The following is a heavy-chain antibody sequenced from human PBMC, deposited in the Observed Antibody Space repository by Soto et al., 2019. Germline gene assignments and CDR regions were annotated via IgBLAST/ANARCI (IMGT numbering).Heavy chain of an antibody. CDR1: GYTFTSYG. CDR2: ISAYNGNT. V-gene: IGHV1-18*01. Sequence: ASVKVSCKASGYTFTSYGISWVRQAPGQGLEWMGWISAYNGNTNHAQKLQGRVTMTTDTSTSTAYMELRSLRSDDTAVYYCARSPLTYYYDSSGYKVNRFDPWGQGTLVTVSS. J-gene: IGHJ5*02. D-gene: IGHD3-22*01. CDR3: ARSPLTYYYDSSGYKVNRFDP.